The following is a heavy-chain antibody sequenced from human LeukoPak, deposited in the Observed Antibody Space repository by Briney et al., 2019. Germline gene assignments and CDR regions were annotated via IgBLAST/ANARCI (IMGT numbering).Heavy chain of an antibody. D-gene: IGHD6-19*01. CDR1: GGSLSGYY. CDR3: ARLAVAGTDY. Sequence: SETLSLTCAVYGGSLSGYYWSWIRQPPGKGLEWIGEINHSGSTNYNPSLKSRVTISVDTSKNQFSLKLSSVTAADTAVYYCARLAVAGTDYWGQGTLVTVSS. J-gene: IGHJ4*02. V-gene: IGHV4-34*01. CDR2: INHSGST.